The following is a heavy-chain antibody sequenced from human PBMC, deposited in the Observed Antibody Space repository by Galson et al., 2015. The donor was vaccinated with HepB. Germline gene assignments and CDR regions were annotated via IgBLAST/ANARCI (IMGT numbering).Heavy chain of an antibody. CDR1: GGSFSNSDYY. Sequence: ETLSLTCTVSGGSFSNSDYYWAWIRQSPGKGLEWIGSIYYRGRTYYNLSLKSRITMSVDTSKNQFSLKLTSVTAADTAVYFCSRRGNGFNLPDFDYWGQGSLVTVSS. D-gene: IGHD5-24*01. CDR2: IYYRGRT. CDR3: SRRGNGFNLPDFDY. J-gene: IGHJ4*02. V-gene: IGHV4-39*01.